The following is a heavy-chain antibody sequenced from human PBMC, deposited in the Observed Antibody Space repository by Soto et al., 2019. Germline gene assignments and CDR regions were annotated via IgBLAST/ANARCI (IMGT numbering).Heavy chain of an antibody. Sequence: QVQLVESGGGVVQPGRSLRLSCAASGFTVSAYTMHWVRQAPGKGLEWVAVISSDGNHKYYTDSVKGRFTISRDTSTNTLYLQMNSLRAEDTAVYYCARWEQPLFDYWGQGTLLTVSS. V-gene: IGHV3-30-3*01. CDR1: GFTVSAYT. CDR3: ARWEQPLFDY. D-gene: IGHD1-26*01. CDR2: ISSDGNHK. J-gene: IGHJ4*02.